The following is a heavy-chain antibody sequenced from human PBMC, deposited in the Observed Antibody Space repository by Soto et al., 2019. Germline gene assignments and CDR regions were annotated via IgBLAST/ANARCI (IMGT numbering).Heavy chain of an antibody. CDR3: AREILSPDFYFHGMDV. CDR1: GYTFTSYG. V-gene: IGHV1-18*04. D-gene: IGHD2-15*01. Sequence: QGQLVQSGAEVKKPGASVKVSCKASGYTFTSYGISWVRQAPGQGLEWMGWISAKKGNTKYAQKFQGRVTMTTDTSTNTAYMELRSLRSDDTAVYYCAREILSPDFYFHGMDVWGQGTTVTVSS. J-gene: IGHJ6*02. CDR2: ISAKKGNT.